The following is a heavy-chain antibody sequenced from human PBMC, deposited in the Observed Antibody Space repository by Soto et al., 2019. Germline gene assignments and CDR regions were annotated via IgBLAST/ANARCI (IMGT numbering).Heavy chain of an antibody. Sequence: QLQLQESGPGLVEPSETLSLTCTVSDGSISSSSYYWGWVRQPPGKGLEWIGSIYYSGSTYYNPSLKSRVTVSPDTSKNQSSLKLSSVTAADTAVYYCATTVTTILYFDYWGQGILVTVSS. V-gene: IGHV4-39*01. CDR3: ATTVTTILYFDY. CDR2: IYYSGST. J-gene: IGHJ4*02. D-gene: IGHD4-17*01. CDR1: DGSISSSSYY.